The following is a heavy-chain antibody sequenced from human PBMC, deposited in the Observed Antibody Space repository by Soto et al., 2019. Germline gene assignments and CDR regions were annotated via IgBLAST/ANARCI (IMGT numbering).Heavy chain of an antibody. CDR3: TIVRVADSALDH. CDR2: MSYDGSDT. V-gene: IGHV3-30*02. D-gene: IGHD3-10*02. J-gene: IGHJ4*02. CDR1: GFIFSNNG. Sequence: SGGSLRLSCVDSGFIFSNNGMHWVRQTPGKGLECVAFMSYDGSDTFYADSVKGRFTISRDNSKKTLFLHMSNLRAEDTAMYYCTIVRVADSALDHWGQGTLVTVSS.